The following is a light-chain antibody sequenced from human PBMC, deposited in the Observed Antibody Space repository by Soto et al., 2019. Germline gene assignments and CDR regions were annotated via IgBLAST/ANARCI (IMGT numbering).Light chain of an antibody. CDR3: QQYHNWPIT. CDR1: QSVSSN. J-gene: IGKJ4*01. Sequence: EIVLTQSPATLSVSPGERATLSCRASQSVSSNLAWYQQKPGQAPRLLIYGASTRATGVPARFGGSGSVTEFTLIISSLQSEDFVVYYCQQYHNWPITFGGGTKVEIK. V-gene: IGKV3-15*01. CDR2: GAS.